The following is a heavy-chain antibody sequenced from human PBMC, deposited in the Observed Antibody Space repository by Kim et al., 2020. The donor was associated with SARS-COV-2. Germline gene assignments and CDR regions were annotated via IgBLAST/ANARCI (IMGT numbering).Heavy chain of an antibody. D-gene: IGHD3-10*01. V-gene: IGHV7-4-1*02. CDR3: ARGATMVQGVILYYYYGMDV. Sequence: ASVKVSCKASGYTFTSYAMHWVRQAPGQGLEWMGWINTNTGNPTYAQGFTGRFVFSLDTSVSTAYLQISSLKAEDTAVYYCARGATMVQGVILYYYYGMDVWGQGTTVAVSS. J-gene: IGHJ6*02. CDR1: GYTFTSYA. CDR2: INTNTGNP.